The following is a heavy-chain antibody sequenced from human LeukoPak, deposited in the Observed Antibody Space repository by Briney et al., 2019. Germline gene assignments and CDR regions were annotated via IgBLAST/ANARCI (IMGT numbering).Heavy chain of an antibody. CDR3: ARGVDPEYFQH. V-gene: IGHV4-61*02. CDR2: IHYSGNT. CDR1: GDSISSGRHY. D-gene: IGHD2-15*01. J-gene: IGHJ1*01. Sequence: SQTLSLTCTVSGDSISSGRHYWSWIRQPAGKGLEWIGRIHYSGNTKYNPSLNGRLSISVDTSKNQFSLNITPVTAADTAVYYCARGVDPEYFQHWGQGTLVTASS.